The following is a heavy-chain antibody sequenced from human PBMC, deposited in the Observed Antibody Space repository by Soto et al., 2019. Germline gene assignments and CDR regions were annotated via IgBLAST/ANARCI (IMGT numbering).Heavy chain of an antibody. V-gene: IGHV4-59*01. CDR2: IYYSGST. J-gene: IGHJ5*02. CDR1: GGSISSYY. D-gene: IGHD2-2*01. CDR3: ARAPSAPPYCSSTSCPNWFDP. Sequence: SETLSHTCTVSGGSISSYYWIWIRQPPGKGLEWIGYIYYSGSTNYNPSLKSRVTISVDTSKNQFSLKLSSVTAADTAVYYCARAPSAPPYCSSTSCPNWFDPWGQGTLVTVSS.